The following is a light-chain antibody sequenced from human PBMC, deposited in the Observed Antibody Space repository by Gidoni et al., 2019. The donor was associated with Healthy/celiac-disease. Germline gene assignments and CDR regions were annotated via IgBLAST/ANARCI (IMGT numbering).Light chain of an antibody. CDR1: QSVSSSY. CDR3: QQYGSSLFT. J-gene: IGKJ3*01. V-gene: IGKV3-20*01. CDR2: GAS. Sequence: EIVLTQSPGTLPLSPGERATLSCRASQSVSSSYLAWYQQKPGQAPRLLIYGASSMATGIPDRFSGSGSGTDFTLTISRLEPEDFAVYYCQQYGSSLFTFGPGTKVDIK.